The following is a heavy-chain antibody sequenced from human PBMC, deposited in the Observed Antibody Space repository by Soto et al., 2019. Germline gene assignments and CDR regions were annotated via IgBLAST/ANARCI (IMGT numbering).Heavy chain of an antibody. J-gene: IGHJ4*02. Sequence: PGGSLRLSCAASGFTFTSYAMGWVRQAPGKGLEWVSVVSSGGSTYYADSVTGRFTVSRDNSKNTLSLQMNSLRAEDTAVYCCAKRRGAGGHFDYWGQGALVTV. D-gene: IGHD2-15*01. CDR1: GFTFTSYA. V-gene: IGHV3-23*01. CDR3: AKRRGAGGHFDY. CDR2: VSSGGST.